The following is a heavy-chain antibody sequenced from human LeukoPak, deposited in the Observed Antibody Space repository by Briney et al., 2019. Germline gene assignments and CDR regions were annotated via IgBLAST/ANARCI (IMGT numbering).Heavy chain of an antibody. Sequence: GGSLRLSCAASGFTFSSYGMHWVRQAPGKGLEWVAVIWYDGSNKYYADSVKGRFTISRDNSKNTLYLQMNSLRADDTAVYYCARVKGYGSGSPLDYWGQGTLVTVSS. V-gene: IGHV3-33*01. CDR2: IWYDGSNK. D-gene: IGHD3-10*01. J-gene: IGHJ4*02. CDR1: GFTFSSYG. CDR3: ARVKGYGSGSPLDY.